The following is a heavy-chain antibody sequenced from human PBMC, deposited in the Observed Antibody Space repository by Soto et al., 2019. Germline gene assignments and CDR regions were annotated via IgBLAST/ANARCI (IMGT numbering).Heavy chain of an antibody. Sequence: EVQLLQSGGGSVQPGGSLRLSCEASGFTFDTFAMNWVRQAPGKGLEWVSGISGSGGSPFYAESVKGRFTISRDNSKNTLHLQMTSLRAEDTATYYCAKDYGVVVVAGWIYYWGQGTLVTVSS. D-gene: IGHD2-21*02. CDR2: ISGSGGSP. V-gene: IGHV3-23*01. CDR3: AKDYGVVVVAGWIYY. CDR1: GFTFDTFA. J-gene: IGHJ4*02.